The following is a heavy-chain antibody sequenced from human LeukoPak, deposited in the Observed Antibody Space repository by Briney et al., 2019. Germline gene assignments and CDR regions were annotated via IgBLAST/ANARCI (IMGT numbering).Heavy chain of an antibody. V-gene: IGHV1-18*01. Sequence: ASVTVSCTASGYTFTSYGISWVRQAPGQGLEWMGWISAYNGNTSYAQKFQGRVTMTTDTSTSTAYMELKSLRSDDTAAYYCAREYCSRTSCYTWNFQYWGQGTPVTVSS. D-gene: IGHD2-2*02. J-gene: IGHJ1*01. CDR2: ISAYNGNT. CDR3: AREYCSRTSCYTWNFQY. CDR1: GYTFTSYG.